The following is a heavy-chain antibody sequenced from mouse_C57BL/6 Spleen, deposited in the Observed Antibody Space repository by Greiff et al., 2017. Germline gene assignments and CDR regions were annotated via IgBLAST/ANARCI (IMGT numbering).Heavy chain of an antibody. D-gene: IGHD2-3*01. CDR3: AIYDRSYFDY. V-gene: IGHV1-64*01. CDR1: GYTFTSYW. Sequence: QVQLKQPGAELVKPGASVKLSCKASGYTFTSYWMHWVKQRPGQGLEWIGMIHPNSGSTNYNEKFKSKATLTVDKSSSTAYMQLSSLTSEDSAVDYCAIYDRSYFDYWGQGTTLTVSS. CDR2: IHPNSGST. J-gene: IGHJ2*01.